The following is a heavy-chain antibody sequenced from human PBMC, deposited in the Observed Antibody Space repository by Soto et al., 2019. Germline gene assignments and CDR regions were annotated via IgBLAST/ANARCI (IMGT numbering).Heavy chain of an antibody. CDR1: GGSISSYY. D-gene: IGHD2-15*01. CDR3: AGTRGCCSGGRCPTVVDY. J-gene: IGHJ4*02. V-gene: IGHV4-59*07. CDR2: IYYSGRT. Sequence: PSDTLSLTCTVAGGSISSYYVSRIRQPPGKGLEWIGYIYYSGRTNYNTSLKNRVTISVDTSKNQFSLKLSPVTAADTAVYYCAGTRGCCSGGRCPTVVDYWGQGTLVPVS.